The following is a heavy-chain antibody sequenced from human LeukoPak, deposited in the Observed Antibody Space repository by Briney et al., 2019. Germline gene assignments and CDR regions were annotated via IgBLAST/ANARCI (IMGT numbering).Heavy chain of an antibody. CDR3: ARYGAYPNGMDA. Sequence: GAAVKVSFKASGYTFTGYYIHWVRQAPGQGLEWMGWINPNSGGTNYSQKFQGRVTMTTDTAIRTAYMKLRMMRSDDTAVYYCARYGAYPNGMDAWGKGPTVPVS. CDR1: GYTFTGYY. V-gene: IGHV1-2*02. J-gene: IGHJ6*04. D-gene: IGHD4-17*01. CDR2: INPNSGGT.